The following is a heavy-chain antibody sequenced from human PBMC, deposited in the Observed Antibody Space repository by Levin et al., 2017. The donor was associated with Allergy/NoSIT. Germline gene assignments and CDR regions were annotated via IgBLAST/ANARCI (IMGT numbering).Heavy chain of an antibody. CDR1: GFTFSSYA. Sequence: GGSLRLSCAASGFTFSSYAMHWVRQAPGKGLEWVAVISYDGSNKYYADSVKGRFTISRDNSKNTLYLQMNSLRAEDTAVYYCAREGYCSGGSCYDGEYYYYGMDVWGQGTTVTVSS. CDR2: ISYDGSNK. V-gene: IGHV3-30*04. J-gene: IGHJ6*02. D-gene: IGHD2-15*01. CDR3: AREGYCSGGSCYDGEYYYYGMDV.